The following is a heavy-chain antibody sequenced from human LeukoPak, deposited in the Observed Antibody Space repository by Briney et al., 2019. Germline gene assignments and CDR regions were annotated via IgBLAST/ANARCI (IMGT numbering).Heavy chain of an antibody. D-gene: IGHD6-13*01. J-gene: IGHJ5*02. Sequence: ASVKVSCKAPGYTFTTYAIHWVRQAPGQRLEWMGWINSAYGNTKYSQKFQGRVTITSDTSATSAYMEVHSLTSEDTAIYYCARDSYMAAADTWFDPWGQGTLVTVS. CDR2: INSAYGNT. CDR1: GYTFTTYA. V-gene: IGHV1-3*01. CDR3: ARDSYMAAADTWFDP.